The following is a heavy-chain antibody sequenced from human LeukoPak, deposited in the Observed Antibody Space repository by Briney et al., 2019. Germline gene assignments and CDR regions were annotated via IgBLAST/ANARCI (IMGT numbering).Heavy chain of an antibody. Sequence: PGGSLRLSCAASGFTFSSYAMSWVRQAPGRGLEWVSAISGSGGSTYYADSVKGRFTISRDNSKNTLYLQMNSLRAEDTAVYYCAKGIYSSGWYDAFDIWGQGTMVTVSS. CDR1: GFTFSSYA. CDR2: ISGSGGST. CDR3: AKGIYSSGWYDAFDI. V-gene: IGHV3-23*01. J-gene: IGHJ3*02. D-gene: IGHD6-19*01.